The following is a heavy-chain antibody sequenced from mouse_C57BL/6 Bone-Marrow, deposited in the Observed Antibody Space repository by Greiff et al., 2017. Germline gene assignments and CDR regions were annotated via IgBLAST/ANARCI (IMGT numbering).Heavy chain of an antibody. J-gene: IGHJ1*03. Sequence: EVMLVESGGGLVKPGGSLKLSCAASGFTFSSYAMSWVRQTPEKRLEWVATISDGGSYTYYPDNVKGRFTISRDNAKNNLYLQMSHLKSEDTAMYYCARDNYSNYVWYFDVWGTGTTVTVSS. D-gene: IGHD2-5*01. CDR3: ARDNYSNYVWYFDV. CDR2: ISDGGSYT. V-gene: IGHV5-4*01. CDR1: GFTFSSYA.